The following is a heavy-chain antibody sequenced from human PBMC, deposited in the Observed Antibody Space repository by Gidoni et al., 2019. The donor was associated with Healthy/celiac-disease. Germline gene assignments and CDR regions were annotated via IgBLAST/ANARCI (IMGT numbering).Heavy chain of an antibody. D-gene: IGHD5-12*01. Sequence: QVQLVESGGGVVQPGRSLRLSCAASGFTFRSYGMHWVRQAPGKGLEWVAFIRYDGSNKYYADSVKGRFTISRDNSKNTLYLQMNSLRAEDTAVYYCAKDWGGDGYNYIDYWGQGTLVTVSS. CDR1: GFTFRSYG. CDR2: IRYDGSNK. J-gene: IGHJ4*02. CDR3: AKDWGGDGYNYIDY. V-gene: IGHV3-30*02.